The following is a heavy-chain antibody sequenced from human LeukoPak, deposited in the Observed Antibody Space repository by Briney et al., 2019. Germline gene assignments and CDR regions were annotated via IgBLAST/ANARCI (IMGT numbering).Heavy chain of an antibody. V-gene: IGHV3-21*01. D-gene: IGHD3-10*01. CDR1: GFTFSSYS. CDR3: ARGNLWFGELVY. Sequence: GGSLRLSCAASGFTFSSYSMNWVRQAPGKGLEWVSSISSSSSYIYYADSVKGRFTISRDDAKNSLYLQMNSLRAEDTAVYYCARGNLWFGELVYWGQGTLVTVSS. J-gene: IGHJ4*02. CDR2: ISSSSSYI.